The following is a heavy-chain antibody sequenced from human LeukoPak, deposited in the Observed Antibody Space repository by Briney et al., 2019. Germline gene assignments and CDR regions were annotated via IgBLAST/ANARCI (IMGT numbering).Heavy chain of an antibody. V-gene: IGHV4-59*01. CDR3: ARATSGYYFDF. J-gene: IGHJ4*02. D-gene: IGHD3-22*01. CDR2: VSYSGST. Sequence: PSETLSLTCTVSGGSIGSYYWNWIRQPPGKGLEWIGYVSYSGSTNYNPSPKSRVTMSVDKSKNQFSLKLSSVTAADTAVYFCARATSGYYFDFWDQGTLVTVSS. CDR1: GGSIGSYY.